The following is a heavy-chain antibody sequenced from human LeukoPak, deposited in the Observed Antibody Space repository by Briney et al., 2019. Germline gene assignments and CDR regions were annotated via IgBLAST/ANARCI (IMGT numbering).Heavy chain of an antibody. CDR2: ISSSGGST. CDR3: AKDGRYSSGSYFDY. J-gene: IGHJ4*02. D-gene: IGHD6-19*01. V-gene: IGHV3-23*01. Sequence: GGSLRLSCAASGFTFSSYWMTWVRQAPGKGLEWVSAISSSGGSTYYADSVKGRFTISRDNFKNTLYLQMNSLRAEDTAVYYCAKDGRYSSGSYFDYWGQGTLVTVSS. CDR1: GFTFSSYW.